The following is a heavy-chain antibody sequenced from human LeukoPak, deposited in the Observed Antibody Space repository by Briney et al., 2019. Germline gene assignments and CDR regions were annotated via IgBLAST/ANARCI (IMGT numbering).Heavy chain of an antibody. V-gene: IGHV1-24*01. CDR2: FDPEDGET. Sequence: ASVTVSCTVSGYTLTELSMHWVRQAPGKGLEWMGGFDPEDGETIYAQKFQGRVTMTEDTSTETAYMELSSLRSEDTAVYYCATDYPSGYYFDYWGQGTLVTVSS. CDR3: ATDYPSGYYFDY. D-gene: IGHD3-10*01. CDR1: GYTLTELS. J-gene: IGHJ4*02.